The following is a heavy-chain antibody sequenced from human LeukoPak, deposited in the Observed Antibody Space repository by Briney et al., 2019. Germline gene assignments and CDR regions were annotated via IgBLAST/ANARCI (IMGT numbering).Heavy chain of an antibody. CDR1: GGSISSGVYY. CDR3: ARGVLTYTMMGLGYYFDY. D-gene: IGHD3-22*01. V-gene: IGHV4-30-4*01. Sequence: ASETLSLTCTVSGGSISSGVYYWSWIRQPPGKGLEWIGYIYYSGSTYYNPSLKSRVTISVDTSKNQFSLKLSSVTAADTAVYYCARGVLTYTMMGLGYYFDYWGQGTLVTVSS. J-gene: IGHJ4*02. CDR2: IYYSGST.